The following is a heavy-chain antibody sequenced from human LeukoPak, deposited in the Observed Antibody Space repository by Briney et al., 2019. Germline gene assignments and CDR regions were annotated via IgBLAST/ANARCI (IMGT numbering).Heavy chain of an antibody. CDR3: ARVYRSGWKWDAFDI. CDR2: IKQDGSEK. J-gene: IGHJ3*02. D-gene: IGHD6-19*01. V-gene: IGHV3-7*01. CDR1: GFTFRSYE. Sequence: QPGGSLRLSCEDSGFTFRSYEMNWVRQAPGKGLEWVANIKQDGSEKYYVDSVKGRFTISRDNAKNSLYLQMNSLRAEDTAVYYCARVYRSGWKWDAFDIWGQGTMVTVSS.